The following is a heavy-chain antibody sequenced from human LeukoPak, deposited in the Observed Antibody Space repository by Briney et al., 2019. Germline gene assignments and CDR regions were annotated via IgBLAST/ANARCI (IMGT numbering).Heavy chain of an antibody. Sequence: SETLSLTCTVSGGSISWSSYYWGWIRQPPGKGLEWIGSIYDSGITYYNPSLKSRVIISVDTSKNQFSLKLSSVTAADTAVYYCARPGSSGWYTGNWFDPWGQGTLVTVSS. CDR2: IYDSGIT. J-gene: IGHJ5*02. CDR1: GGSISWSSYY. V-gene: IGHV4-39*01. D-gene: IGHD6-19*01. CDR3: ARPGSSGWYTGNWFDP.